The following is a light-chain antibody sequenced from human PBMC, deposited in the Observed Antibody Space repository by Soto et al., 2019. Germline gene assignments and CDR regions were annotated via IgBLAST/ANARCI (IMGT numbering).Light chain of an antibody. CDR2: DVG. V-gene: IGLV2-14*03. Sequence: SVLTQPSSLFGAPWEVIPLFFTGNRSDVGGYNSVSWYQHHPGKAPKLLLYDVGDRPSGVSYRFSGSKSGNTASLTISGLQAADEADYFCSSFTSIMTNVFGSGTKVTVL. J-gene: IGLJ1*01. CDR3: SSFTSIMTNV. CDR1: RSDVGGYNS.